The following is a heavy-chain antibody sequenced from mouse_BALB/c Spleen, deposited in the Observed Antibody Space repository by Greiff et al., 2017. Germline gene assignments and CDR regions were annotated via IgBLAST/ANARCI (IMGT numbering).Heavy chain of an antibody. J-gene: IGHJ3*01. V-gene: IGHV2-4-1*01. CDR1: GFSLTSTG. D-gene: IGHD2-4*01. CDR2: IWSGGST. Sequence: QVQLQQSGPGLVQPSQSLSITCTVSGFSLTSTGVHWVRQSPGKGLEWLGVIWSGGSTDYNAAFISRLSISKDNSKSQVFFKMNSLQADDTAIYYCARNLLPTMITSFAYWGQGTLVTVSA. CDR3: ARNLLPTMITSFAY.